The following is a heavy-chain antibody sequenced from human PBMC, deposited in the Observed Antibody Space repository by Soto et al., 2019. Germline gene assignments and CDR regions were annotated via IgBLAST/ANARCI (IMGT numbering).Heavy chain of an antibody. CDR1: GFTFDDYA. CDR2: INWDRDTI. Sequence: EVQLVESGGDLVQPGGSLRLSCAASGFTFDDYAMHWVRQVPGKGLEWVSGINWDRDTIAYAASVRGRFTISRDNAKNSLYLQMNSLSPEDTALYYCQKDFHTIMALVDVGGKGPRVPVSS. J-gene: IGHJ6*04. V-gene: IGHV3-9*01. CDR3: QKDFHTIMALVDV. D-gene: IGHD3-16*01.